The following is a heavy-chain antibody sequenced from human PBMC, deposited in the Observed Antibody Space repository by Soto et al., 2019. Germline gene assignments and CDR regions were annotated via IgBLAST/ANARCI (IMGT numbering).Heavy chain of an antibody. D-gene: IGHD6-19*01. J-gene: IGHJ4*02. V-gene: IGHV4-39*01. CDR1: GGSISSSTYY. CDR3: PTHQIGVAVAALMIDY. Sequence: SETLSLTCTVSGGSISSSTYYWGWIRQPPGKGLEWIGSIYYSGSTYYNPSLKSRVTISLDASKNQFSLKLSSVTAADTAAYYCPTHQIGVAVAALMIDYWGREPLVTSPQ. CDR2: IYYSGST.